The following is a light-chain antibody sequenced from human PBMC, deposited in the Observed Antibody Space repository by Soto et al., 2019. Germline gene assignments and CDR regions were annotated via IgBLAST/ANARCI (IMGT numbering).Light chain of an antibody. CDR1: SSNIGAGYD. CDR2: GNS. V-gene: IGLV1-40*01. Sequence: QSVLTQPPSVSGAPGQRVTISCTGSSSNIGAGYDVHWYQQLPGTAPKLLIYGNSNRPSGVPDRFSGSKSGTSASLAITGLQAADDADYYCHSYYSSLSAVVFGGGTKLTVL. CDR3: HSYYSSLSAVV. J-gene: IGLJ2*01.